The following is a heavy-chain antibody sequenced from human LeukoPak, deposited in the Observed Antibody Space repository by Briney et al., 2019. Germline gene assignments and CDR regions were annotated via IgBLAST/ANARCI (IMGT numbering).Heavy chain of an antibody. D-gene: IGHD5/OR15-5a*01. CDR1: GFIFSDHA. Sequence: GRSLRLSCVASGFIFSDHAFHWVRQSPDKGLEWVALIGSDGTKKYYADSVQGRLTVSRENSKNTLFLQMNTVRADDTAVYFCARQMTSTRLFDSWGQGTLVTVSS. CDR2: IGSDGTKK. CDR3: ARQMTSTRLFDS. J-gene: IGHJ4*02. V-gene: IGHV3-30*04.